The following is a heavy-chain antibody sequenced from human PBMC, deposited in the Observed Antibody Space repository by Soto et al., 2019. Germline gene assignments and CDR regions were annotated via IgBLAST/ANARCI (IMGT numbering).Heavy chain of an antibody. Sequence: PSETLSLTCTVSGGSISSYYWSWIRQPPGKGLEWIGYIYYSGSTNYNPSLKSRVTISVDTSKNQFSLKLSSVTAADTAVYYCAGGRDGYNYFYYWVQGTLVTVSS. J-gene: IGHJ4*02. CDR3: AGGRDGYNYFYY. CDR2: IYYSGST. CDR1: GGSISSYY. D-gene: IGHD5-12*01. V-gene: IGHV4-59*01.